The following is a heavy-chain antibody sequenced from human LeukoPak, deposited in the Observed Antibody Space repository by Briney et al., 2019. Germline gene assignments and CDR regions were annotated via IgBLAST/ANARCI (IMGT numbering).Heavy chain of an antibody. CDR1: GGSISSYY. Sequence: SETLSLTCTVSGGSISSYYWSWIRQPPGKGLEWIGYIYYSGSTYYNPSLKSRVTISVDTSKNQFSLKLSSVTAADTAVYYCARGNWFDPWGQGTLVTVSS. CDR3: ARGNWFDP. J-gene: IGHJ5*02. CDR2: IYYSGST. V-gene: IGHV4-59*08.